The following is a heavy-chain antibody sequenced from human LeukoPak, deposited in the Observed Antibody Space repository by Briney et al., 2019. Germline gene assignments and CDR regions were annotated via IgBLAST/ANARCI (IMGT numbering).Heavy chain of an antibody. CDR2: IIPIFGTA. CDR1: GGTFSSYA. Sequence: SVKVSCKASGGTFSSYAISWVRQAPGQGLEWMGGIIPIFGTANYAQKFQGRVTITADESTSTAYMELSSLRSEDTAVYYCARGPKVGTGYYVRTNARPTNWFDPWGQGTLVTVSS. D-gene: IGHD3/OR15-3a*01. V-gene: IGHV1-69*13. J-gene: IGHJ5*02. CDR3: ARGPKVGTGYYVRTNARPTNWFDP.